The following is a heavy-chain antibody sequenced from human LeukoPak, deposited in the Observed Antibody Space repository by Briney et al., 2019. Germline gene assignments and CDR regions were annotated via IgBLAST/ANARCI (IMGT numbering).Heavy chain of an antibody. J-gene: IGHJ5*02. D-gene: IGHD5-12*01. Sequence: SETLSLTCTVSGGSISSSSYYWGWIRQPPGKGLEWIGIIYYSGSTYYNPSLKSRVTLSVDTSKNQFSLKLSSVTAADTAVYYCARRAAIEESTAPGWFDPWGQGTLVTVSS. V-gene: IGHV4-39*07. CDR1: GGSISSSSYY. CDR3: ARRAAIEESTAPGWFDP. CDR2: IYYSGST.